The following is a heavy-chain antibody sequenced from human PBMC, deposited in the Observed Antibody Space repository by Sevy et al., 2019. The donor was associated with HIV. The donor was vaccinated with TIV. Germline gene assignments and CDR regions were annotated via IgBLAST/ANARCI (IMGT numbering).Heavy chain of an antibody. V-gene: IGHV3-48*02. CDR2: ISSNIRTI. CDR3: ARASNYNDMER. CDR1: GFTFSSYN. J-gene: IGHJ6*03. D-gene: IGHD3-10*01. Sequence: GGSLRLSCAASGFTFSSYNMNWVRQAPGKGLEWISYISSNIRTIYYADSVKGRFTISRDNAKNSLYVQMNSLRDEDTAVYYCARASNYNDMERWGKGTTVTVSS.